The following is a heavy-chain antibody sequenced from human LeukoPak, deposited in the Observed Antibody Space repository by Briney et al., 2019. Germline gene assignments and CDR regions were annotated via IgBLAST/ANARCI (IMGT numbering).Heavy chain of an antibody. Sequence: SETLSLTCTVSGGXISSSSYYWGWIRQPPGKGLEWIGSIYYSGSTYYNPSLKSRVTISVDTSKNQFSLKLSSVTAADTAVYYCARQGTVTTYYYYYYGMDVWGQGTTVTVSS. J-gene: IGHJ6*02. CDR3: ARQGTVTTYYYYYYGMDV. CDR1: GGXISSSSYY. CDR2: IYYSGST. D-gene: IGHD4-17*01. V-gene: IGHV4-39*01.